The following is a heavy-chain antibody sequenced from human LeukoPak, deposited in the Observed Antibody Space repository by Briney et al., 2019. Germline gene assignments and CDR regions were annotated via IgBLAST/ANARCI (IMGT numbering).Heavy chain of an antibody. CDR2: ISGSGGST. CDR3: ARGKGLRLYFDY. V-gene: IGHV3-23*01. CDR1: GFTFSSYG. D-gene: IGHD2-15*01. Sequence: GGSLRLSCAASGFTFSSYGMSWVRQAPGKGLEWVSAISGSGGSTYYADSVKGRFTISRDNSKNTLYLQMNSLRAEDTAVYYCARGKGLRLYFDYWGQGTLVTVSS. J-gene: IGHJ4*02.